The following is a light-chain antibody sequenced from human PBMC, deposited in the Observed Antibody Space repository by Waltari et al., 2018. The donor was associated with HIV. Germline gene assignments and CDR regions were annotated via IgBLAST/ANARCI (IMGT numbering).Light chain of an antibody. V-gene: IGLV2-8*01. CDR2: VVN. J-gene: IGLJ2*01. CDR1: SSDVGGYNY. Sequence: QSALTQPPFASGPLGQSATISCTGTSSDVGGYNYVSWYQQYPGEAPKPIIYVVNKRPSGVPDRFSGSKSGNTASLTVSGLQGEDEAQYYCSAYAGSNNLVLFGGGTKLTVL. CDR3: SAYAGSNNLVL.